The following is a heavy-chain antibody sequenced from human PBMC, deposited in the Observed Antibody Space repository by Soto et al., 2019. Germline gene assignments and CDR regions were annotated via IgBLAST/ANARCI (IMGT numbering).Heavy chain of an antibody. CDR2: ISSSGSTI. J-gene: IGHJ6*03. D-gene: IGHD3-10*01. CDR1: GFTFSDYY. CDR3: ARDPYYYGSGRFYYYMDV. V-gene: IGHV3-11*01. Sequence: GGSLSLSCAASGFTFSDYYMSWIRQAPGKGLEWVSYISSSGSTIYYADSVKGRFAISRDNAKNSLYLQMNSLRAEDTAVYYCARDPYYYGSGRFYYYMDVWGKGTTVTVSS.